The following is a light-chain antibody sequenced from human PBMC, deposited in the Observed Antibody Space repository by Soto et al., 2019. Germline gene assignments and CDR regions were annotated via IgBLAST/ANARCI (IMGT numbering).Light chain of an antibody. J-gene: IGKJ5*01. V-gene: IGKV1-8*01. CDR3: QHCHSLPLT. CDR2: AAS. CDR1: QGISSY. Sequence: AIRMTQSPSSLSASTGDRVTITCRASQGISSYLAWYQQKPGKAPKLLIYAASTLQSGVPSRFSGSGSGTDFTLTISCLQSEDIATYYCQHCHSLPLTFGQGTRLEIK.